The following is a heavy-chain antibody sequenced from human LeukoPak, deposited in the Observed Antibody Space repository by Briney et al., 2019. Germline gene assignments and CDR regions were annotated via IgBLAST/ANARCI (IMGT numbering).Heavy chain of an antibody. CDR3: ARDQLSGPSSY. CDR1: GFTFSSYG. Sequence: GRSLRLSCAASGFTFSSYGMHGVRQAPGKGLEWVAVIWYDGSNKYYADSVKGRFTISRDNSKNTLYLQMNSLRAEDTAVYYCARDQLSGPSSYWGQGTLVTVSS. CDR2: IWYDGSNK. J-gene: IGHJ4*02. V-gene: IGHV3-33*01. D-gene: IGHD2-2*01.